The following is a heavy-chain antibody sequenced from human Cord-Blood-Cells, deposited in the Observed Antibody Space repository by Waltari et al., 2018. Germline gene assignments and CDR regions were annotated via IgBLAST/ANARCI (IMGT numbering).Heavy chain of an antibody. CDR3: ARVKNRSTLDI. D-gene: IGHD1-26*01. Sequence: QVQLQQWGAGLLKPSETLSLTCAVYGGSFSGYHWSWVRQPPGKGLEWIGEINHSGSTNYNPSLKSRVTISVDASKNQFSLKLSSVTAADTAVYYCARVKNRSTLDIWGQGTMVTVSS. CDR1: GGSFSGYH. J-gene: IGHJ3*02. V-gene: IGHV4-34*01. CDR2: INHSGST.